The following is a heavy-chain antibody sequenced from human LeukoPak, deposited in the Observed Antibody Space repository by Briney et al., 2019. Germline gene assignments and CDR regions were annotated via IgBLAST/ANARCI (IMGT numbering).Heavy chain of an antibody. CDR3: ARGMGFSSGWYIDN. Sequence: ASVKVSCKASGYNFIAYYIHWVRQAPGQGFEWMGGINPNSGGTESAQTFQGRVTMTRDTSITTAYMELSSLISDDTAVYYCARGMGFSSGWYIDNWGQGTLITVSS. V-gene: IGHV1-2*02. D-gene: IGHD6-19*01. CDR2: INPNSGGT. J-gene: IGHJ4*02. CDR1: GYNFIAYY.